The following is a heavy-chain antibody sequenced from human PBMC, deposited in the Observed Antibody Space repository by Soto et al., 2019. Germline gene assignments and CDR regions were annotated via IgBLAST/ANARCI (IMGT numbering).Heavy chain of an antibody. CDR2: VNHSGEA. Sequence: SETLSLTCGVYGGSFRNYYWIWVRQPPGKGLEWIGEVNHSGEATYNPSLQSRITISLDTSNNQFSLKMTSVTAADTAMYFCTRAGRFPRSWFDPWGQGTQVTVSS. CDR3: TRAGRFPRSWFDP. D-gene: IGHD3-10*01. V-gene: IGHV4-34*01. CDR1: GGSFRNYY. J-gene: IGHJ5*02.